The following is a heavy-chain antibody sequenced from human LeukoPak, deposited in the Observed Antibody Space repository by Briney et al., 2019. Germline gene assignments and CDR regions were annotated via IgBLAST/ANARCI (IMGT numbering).Heavy chain of an antibody. CDR2: ISWSSGSI. Sequence: GGSLRLSCAASGFTFDDYAMHWVRQAPGKGLEWVSGISWSSGSIGYADSVKGRFTISRDNAKNSLYLQMNSLRAEDTALYYCAKDNYYDSSGYPDYWGQGTLVTVSS. J-gene: IGHJ4*02. CDR1: GFTFDDYA. D-gene: IGHD3-22*01. CDR3: AKDNYYDSSGYPDY. V-gene: IGHV3-9*01.